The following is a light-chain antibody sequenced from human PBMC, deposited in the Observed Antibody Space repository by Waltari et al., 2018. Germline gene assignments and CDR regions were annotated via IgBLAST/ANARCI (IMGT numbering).Light chain of an antibody. J-gene: IGLJ2*01. CDR3: SSYTSSTTFV. Sequence: QSALTQPPSVSGSPGQSVTISCTGTSSDVGNDNRVSRCQHPPGTAPKVVIYEVKHRPSGVPDRFSGSKSGNTAYLTISGLQAEDEADYYCSSYTSSTTFVFGGGTKLAVL. V-gene: IGLV2-18*02. CDR2: EVK. CDR1: SSDVGNDNR.